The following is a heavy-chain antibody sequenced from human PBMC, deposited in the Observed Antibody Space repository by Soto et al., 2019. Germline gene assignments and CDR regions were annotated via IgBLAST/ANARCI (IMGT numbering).Heavy chain of an antibody. Sequence: GGSLRLSCAASGFTFSSYAMSWVRQAPGKGLERVSAISDRGDTTHYADSVKGRFTISRDTSKNTLYPQLNTLRADDTAVYYCAKDKPGTTSFDYWGQGTMVTVSS. CDR3: AKDKPGTTSFDY. J-gene: IGHJ4*02. CDR1: GFTFSSYA. CDR2: ISDRGDTT. V-gene: IGHV3-23*01. D-gene: IGHD1-1*01.